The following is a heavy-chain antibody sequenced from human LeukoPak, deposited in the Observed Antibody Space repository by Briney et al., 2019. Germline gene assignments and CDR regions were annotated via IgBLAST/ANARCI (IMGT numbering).Heavy chain of an antibody. V-gene: IGHV1-46*01. D-gene: IGHD6-19*01. CDR2: INPGGGST. CDR1: GYTFTNHY. CDR3: ARDEVAGTYYFDN. Sequence: ASVKVSCKASGYTFTNHYMHWVRQAPGQGLEWMGIINPGGGSTSYPQEFQGRVTMTRDTSTSTVYMELSSLRSEDTAFYFCARDEVAGTYYFDNWGQGTLVTVSS. J-gene: IGHJ4*02.